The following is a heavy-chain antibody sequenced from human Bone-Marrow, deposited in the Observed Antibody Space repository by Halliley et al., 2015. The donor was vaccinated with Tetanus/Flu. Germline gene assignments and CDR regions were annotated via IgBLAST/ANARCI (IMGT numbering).Heavy chain of an antibody. Sequence: GSIRHINNNGNPYHTPSPEGRLTMSVDPSKNQFSLKLSSVTAADTAVYYCARRRYSFDLEGLDVWGQGATVTVSS. V-gene: IGHV4-31*02. D-gene: IGHD3-3*01. J-gene: IGHJ6*02. CDR3: ARRRYSFDLEGLDV. CDR2: INNNGNP.